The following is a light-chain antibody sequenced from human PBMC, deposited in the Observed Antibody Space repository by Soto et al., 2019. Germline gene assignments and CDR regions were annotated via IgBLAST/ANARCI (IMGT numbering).Light chain of an antibody. CDR3: QHYNSYSEA. Sequence: DIQMTQSPSTRRASVGDRVTITCRANQSISTWLAWYQQKPGKAPKLLIYKASTLKSGVPSRFSGSGSGTEFTLTISSLQPDDFATYYCQHYNSYSEAFGQGTKVDIK. J-gene: IGKJ1*01. V-gene: IGKV1-5*03. CDR2: KAS. CDR1: QSISTW.